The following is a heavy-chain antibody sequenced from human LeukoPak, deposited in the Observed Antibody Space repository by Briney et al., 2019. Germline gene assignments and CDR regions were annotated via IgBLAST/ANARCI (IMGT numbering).Heavy chain of an antibody. V-gene: IGHV3-23*01. D-gene: IGHD2-2*01. CDR2: ISGSGGST. Sequence: PGGSLRLSCAASGFTFSSYAMSWVRQAPGKGLEWVSAISGSGGSTYYADSVKGRFTISRDNSKNTLYLQMNSLRAEDTAVYYCAKMDCSSTSCYYFVSDYFDYWGQGTLVTVSS. CDR1: GFTFSSYA. J-gene: IGHJ4*02. CDR3: AKMDCSSTSCYYFVSDYFDY.